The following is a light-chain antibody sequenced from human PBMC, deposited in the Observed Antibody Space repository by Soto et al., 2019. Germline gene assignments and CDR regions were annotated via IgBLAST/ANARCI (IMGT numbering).Light chain of an antibody. CDR3: QSYHSSLAYV. J-gene: IGLJ1*01. Sequence: QSVLTQPPSVSGAPGQRVTISCTGSSSNIGAGYDVHWYQQLPGTAPKLLIYVNSNRPSGVPDRFSGSKSATSASLAITGLQAEDEADYYCQSYHSSLAYVFGTGTKLTVL. CDR2: VNS. V-gene: IGLV1-40*01. CDR1: SSNIGAGYD.